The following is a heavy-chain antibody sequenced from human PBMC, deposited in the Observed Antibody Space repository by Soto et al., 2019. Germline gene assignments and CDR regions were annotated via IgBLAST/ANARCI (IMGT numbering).Heavy chain of an antibody. V-gene: IGHV3-53*04. J-gene: IGHJ4*02. D-gene: IGHD4-17*01. CDR1: GFTVSSNY. CDR2: IYSGGST. CDR3: ARDFRPPYGVRYFDY. Sequence: GGSLRLSCAASGFTVSSNYMSWVRRAPGKGLEWVSVIYSGGSTYYADSVKGRFTISRHNSKNTLYLLMNSLRAEDTAVYYCARDFRPPYGVRYFDYWGQGTLVTVSS.